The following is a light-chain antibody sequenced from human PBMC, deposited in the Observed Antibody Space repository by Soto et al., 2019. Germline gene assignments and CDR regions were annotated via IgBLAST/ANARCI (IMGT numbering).Light chain of an antibody. CDR2: EAS. CDR1: QSVSSY. J-gene: IGKJ4*01. Sequence: EIVLTQSPATLSLSPGERATLSCRASQSVSSYLAWYQQKPGQAPRLLLYEASNRATGIPARLSGSGSGTDFTLTISSLEPEDFAVYDCQQRSNWPPLTFGGGTKVDIK. V-gene: IGKV3-11*01. CDR3: QQRSNWPPLT.